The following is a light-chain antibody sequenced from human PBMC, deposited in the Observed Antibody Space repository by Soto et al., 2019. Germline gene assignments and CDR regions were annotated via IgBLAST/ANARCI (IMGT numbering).Light chain of an antibody. CDR2: KAS. CDR1: QSISDW. Sequence: DIQMTQSPSTLSASVGDRVTIACRASQSISDWLAWYQQKPGQAPKFLIYKASNLESGVPSRFSGSGSGTELILTISSLQPDDFATYYCQQYDTYPTTFGQGTKVEIK. CDR3: QQYDTYPTT. V-gene: IGKV1-5*03. J-gene: IGKJ1*01.